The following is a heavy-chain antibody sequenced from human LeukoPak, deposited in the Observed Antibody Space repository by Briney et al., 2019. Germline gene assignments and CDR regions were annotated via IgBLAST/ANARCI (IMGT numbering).Heavy chain of an antibody. CDR2: ISYDGSNK. D-gene: IGHD3-22*01. J-gene: IGHJ4*02. Sequence: GGSLRLSCAASGFTFSNAWMSWVRQAPGKGLEWVAVISYDGSNKYYADSVKGRFTISRDNSKNTLYLQMNSLRAEDTAVYYCARSSYYYDSSGYYFDYWGQGTLVTVSS. CDR3: ARSSYYYDSSGYYFDY. V-gene: IGHV3-30-3*01. CDR1: GFTFSNAW.